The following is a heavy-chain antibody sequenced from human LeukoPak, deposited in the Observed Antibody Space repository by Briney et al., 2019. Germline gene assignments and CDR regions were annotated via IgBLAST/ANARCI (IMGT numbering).Heavy chain of an antibody. CDR1: GYTFTSYG. V-gene: IGHV1-18*01. D-gene: IGHD3-22*01. CDR2: ISGDNGNT. CDR3: ARDCDRSGYYCY. Sequence: ASVKVSCKASGYTFTSYGISWVRQAPGQGLEWMGWISGDNGNTNYAQKLQGRVTMTTDTSTSTAYIELRSLTSDDTAVYYCARDCDRSGYYCYWSQGTLVTVSS. J-gene: IGHJ4*02.